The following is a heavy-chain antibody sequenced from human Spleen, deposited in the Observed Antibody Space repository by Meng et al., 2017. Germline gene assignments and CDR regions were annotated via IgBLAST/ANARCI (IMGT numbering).Heavy chain of an antibody. V-gene: IGHV4-59*01. J-gene: IGHJ4*02. D-gene: IGHD3-3*01. CDR3: ARLRFLEWLLYETEYYFDY. Sequence: GSLRLSCTVSGGSISPYPWSWIRQPPGKGLEWIGYISYSGSTNYNPSLKSRVTITVDTSKNQFSLKLSSVTAADTAVYYCARLRFLEWLLYETEYYFDYWGQGTLVTVSS. CDR1: GGSISPYP. CDR2: ISYSGST.